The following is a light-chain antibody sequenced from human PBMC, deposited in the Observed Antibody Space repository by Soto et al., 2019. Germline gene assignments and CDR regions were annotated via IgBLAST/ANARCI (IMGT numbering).Light chain of an antibody. Sequence: QSVLTQPASVSGSPGQSITISCTGTSSDVGGYNYVSWYQQHPGKAPKLMIYEVSNRPSGVSNRFSGSKSGNTASLTISGLQAEDGADYYCSSYTRSSTRVFGGGTKVTVL. CDR1: SSDVGGYNY. V-gene: IGLV2-14*01. J-gene: IGLJ3*02. CDR2: EVS. CDR3: SSYTRSSTRV.